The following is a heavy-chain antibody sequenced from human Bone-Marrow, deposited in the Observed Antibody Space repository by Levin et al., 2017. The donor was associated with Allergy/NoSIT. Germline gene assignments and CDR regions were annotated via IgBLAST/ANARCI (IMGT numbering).Heavy chain of an antibody. Sequence: PGGSLRLSCAASGFIFDDYAMHWVRQAPGKGLEWVSGITWNSGSIVYADSVKGRFTISRDNAKYTLYLQMNSVRTEDTALYQCAKDRGLGSDAFDIWGQGTMVTVSS. CDR2: ITWNSGSI. J-gene: IGHJ3*02. V-gene: IGHV3-9*01. D-gene: IGHD3-16*01. CDR3: AKDRGLGSDAFDI. CDR1: GFIFDDYA.